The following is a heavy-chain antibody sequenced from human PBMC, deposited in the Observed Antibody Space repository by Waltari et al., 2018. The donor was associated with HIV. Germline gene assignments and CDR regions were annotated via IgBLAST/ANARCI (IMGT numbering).Heavy chain of an antibody. Sequence: QVQLVQSGAEVREPGASVKVSCNTSGYTFTINYVHWVRQAPGQGLEWMGWINPNTGGIKYAQRFQGRVTLTRDTSTSAAYMELRSLRTDDTAVYYCERGQKLHQLLYAYWGQGTLVTVSS. V-gene: IGHV1-2*02. J-gene: IGHJ4*02. CDR2: INPNTGGI. CDR3: ERGQKLHQLLYAY. D-gene: IGHD3-10*01. CDR1: GYTFTINY.